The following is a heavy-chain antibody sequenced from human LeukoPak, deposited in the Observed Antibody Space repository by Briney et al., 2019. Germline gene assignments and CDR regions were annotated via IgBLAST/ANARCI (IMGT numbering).Heavy chain of an antibody. D-gene: IGHD4-17*01. Sequence: ASVKVSCKASGYTFTGYYMHWVRQAPGQGLEWMGWINPNSGGTNYAQKFQGRVTMTRDTSISTAYMELSRLRSDDTAVYYCARDRGNDYGDFSYFDYWGQGTLVTVSS. V-gene: IGHV1-2*02. CDR3: ARDRGNDYGDFSYFDY. CDR2: INPNSGGT. CDR1: GYTFTGYY. J-gene: IGHJ4*02.